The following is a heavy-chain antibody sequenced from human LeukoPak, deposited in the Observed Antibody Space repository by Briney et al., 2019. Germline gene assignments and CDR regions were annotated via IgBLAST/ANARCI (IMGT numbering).Heavy chain of an antibody. D-gene: IGHD1-14*01. V-gene: IGHV3-23*01. J-gene: IGHJ3*02. CDR3: TKPARINAIDI. CDR1: GFTFNNYA. CDR2: ISGSGGST. Sequence: GGSLRLSCAASGFTFNNYAMNWVRQAPGKGLEWVSSISGSGGSTYYADSVKGRFTISRDNSKNTLYLQMNSLRAEDTAIYYCTKPARINAIDIWGQGTMVTVSS.